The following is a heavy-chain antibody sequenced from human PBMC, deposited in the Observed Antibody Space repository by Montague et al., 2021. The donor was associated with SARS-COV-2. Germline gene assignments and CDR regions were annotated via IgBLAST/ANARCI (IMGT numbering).Heavy chain of an antibody. CDR3: VRGAYGGGAPFDY. CDR2: IYYSGST. D-gene: IGHD2-21*01. V-gene: IGHV4-59*01. CDR1: GDFISPYY. Sequence: SETLSLTCTVSGDFISPYYLNWIRQSPGKRPEWIGNIYYSGSTNYNPSXRSRVTISVDTSKSHVSLKLSSVTAADTAVYYCVRGAYGGGAPFDYWGQGALVTVSS. J-gene: IGHJ4*02.